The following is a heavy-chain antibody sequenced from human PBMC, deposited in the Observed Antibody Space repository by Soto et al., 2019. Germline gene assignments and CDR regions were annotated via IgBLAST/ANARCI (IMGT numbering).Heavy chain of an antibody. J-gene: IGHJ6*02. CDR1: GYTFTSYA. CDR2: INAGNGNT. V-gene: IGHV1-3*01. Sequence: GASVKVSCKASGYTFTSYAMHWVRQAPGQRLEWMGWINAGNGNTKYSQKFQGRVTITRGTSASTAYMELSSLRSEDTAVYYCAKTTGEDCSSTSCYRANYYYGMDVWGQGTTVTVS. D-gene: IGHD2-2*02. CDR3: AKTTGEDCSSTSCYRANYYYGMDV.